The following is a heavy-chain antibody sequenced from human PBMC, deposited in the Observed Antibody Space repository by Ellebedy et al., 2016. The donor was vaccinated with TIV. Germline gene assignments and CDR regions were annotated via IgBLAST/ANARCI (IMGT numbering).Heavy chain of an antibody. V-gene: IGHV3-33*01. CDR2: IWCDGSYK. J-gene: IGHJ6*02. Sequence: GESLKISCAASGFTFSTYGMHWVRQAPGKGLEWVALIWCDGSYKYYADSVKGRFTLSRDNSKNTLYLQMNRLRDEDTAVYSCARDRVYCGGDCYFSYSNYGMDVWGQGTTVTVSS. D-gene: IGHD2-21*02. CDR3: ARDRVYCGGDCYFSYSNYGMDV. CDR1: GFTFSTYG.